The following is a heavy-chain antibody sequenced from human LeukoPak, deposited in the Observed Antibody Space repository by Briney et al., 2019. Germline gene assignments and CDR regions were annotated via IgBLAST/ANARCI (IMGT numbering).Heavy chain of an antibody. D-gene: IGHD3-3*02. CDR2: IYYSGST. CDR3: ARELGMIDY. J-gene: IGHJ4*02. CDR1: GVSISSSSFY. V-gene: IGHV4-39*07. Sequence: TTSETLSLTCTVSGVSISSSSFYWGWIRQPPGKGLEWIGNIYYSGSTYYNPSLKSRVTISVDRSKNQFSLKLSSVTAADTAVYYCARELGMIDYWGQGTLVTVSS.